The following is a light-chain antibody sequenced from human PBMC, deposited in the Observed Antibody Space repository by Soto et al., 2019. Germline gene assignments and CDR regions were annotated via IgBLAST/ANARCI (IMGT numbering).Light chain of an antibody. CDR1: QSVSSSY. CDR2: GAS. CDR3: QQYGSSPRT. J-gene: IGKJ1*01. Sequence: DMVLTQSPGTLSLSPGERATLSCRASQSVSSSYLAWYQQKPGQAPRLLIYGASSRATGIPDRFSGSGSGTDFTLTISRLEPEDFAVYYCQQYGSSPRTFGQGTKVEIK. V-gene: IGKV3-20*01.